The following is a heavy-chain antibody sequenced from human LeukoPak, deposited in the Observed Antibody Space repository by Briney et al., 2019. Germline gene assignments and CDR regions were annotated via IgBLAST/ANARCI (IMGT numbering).Heavy chain of an antibody. CDR3: ARDGPYSSSWYY. J-gene: IGHJ4*02. Sequence: SVKVSCKASGGTFSSYAISWVRQAPGQGLEWMGGVIPIFGTANYAQKFQGRVTITADESTSTAYMELSSLRSEDTAVYYCARDGPYSSSWYYWGQGTLVTVSS. CDR1: GGTFSSYA. V-gene: IGHV1-69*13. D-gene: IGHD6-13*01. CDR2: VIPIFGTA.